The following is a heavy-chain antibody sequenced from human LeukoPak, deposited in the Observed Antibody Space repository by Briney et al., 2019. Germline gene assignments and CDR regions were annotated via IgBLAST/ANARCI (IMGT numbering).Heavy chain of an antibody. Sequence: GSLRLSCAASGFTFSRYSMNWVRQPPGKGLEWIGEINHSGSINYNPSLKSRVTISVDTSKNQFSLKLSSVTAADTAVYYCARAPMYYYGSGRFVDSWGQGTLVTVSS. D-gene: IGHD3-10*01. CDR3: ARAPMYYYGSGRFVDS. CDR2: INHSGSI. J-gene: IGHJ4*02. V-gene: IGHV4-34*01. CDR1: GFTFSRYS.